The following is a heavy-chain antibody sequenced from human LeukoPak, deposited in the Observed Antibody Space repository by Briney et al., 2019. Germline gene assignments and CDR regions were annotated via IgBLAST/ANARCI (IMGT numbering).Heavy chain of an antibody. D-gene: IGHD3-16*01. Sequence: ASVKVSCKASGYTFSDYYIHWVRQAPGQGPEWMGWINLNTGGTNYAQKFDGRFSMTRDTSVNTAFMELSGLTFDDTAVYYCGSVRGILSYFDLWGRGTLVTVSS. CDR3: GSVRGILSYFDL. CDR1: GYTFSDYY. J-gene: IGHJ2*01. V-gene: IGHV1-2*02. CDR2: INLNTGGT.